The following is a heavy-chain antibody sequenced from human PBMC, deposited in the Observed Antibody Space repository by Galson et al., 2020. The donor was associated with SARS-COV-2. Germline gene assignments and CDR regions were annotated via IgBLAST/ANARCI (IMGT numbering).Heavy chain of an antibody. CDR3: ARDASRAMFAMDV. V-gene: IGHV3-21*01. J-gene: IGHJ6*02. Sequence: GGSLRLYCDASGFTFNSYTMNCVPQAPGKGPEWVSSISSSSTYLYYADSLKGRFSISRDNARNSLYLEMNSLRVEDTGVYYCARDASRAMFAMDVWGQGTTVTVSS. D-gene: IGHD3-10*02. CDR1: GFTFNSYT. CDR2: ISSSSTYL.